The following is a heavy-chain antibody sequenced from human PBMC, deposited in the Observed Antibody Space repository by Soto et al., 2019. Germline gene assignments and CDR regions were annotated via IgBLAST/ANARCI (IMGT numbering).Heavy chain of an antibody. CDR2: ISSSGNII. V-gene: IGHV3-11*01. D-gene: IGHD3-22*01. CDR3: AKMSSENYYDPVFS. CDR1: GFTFSDYY. Sequence: QVQLVESGGVLVKTGGSLRIVCEASGFTFSDYYMRWVRQAPGKGLEWVSYISSSGNIIYYADSVKGRFTISRDKAKNSVYLQMNSLRAEDTALYFCAKMSSENYYDPVFSWGQGTLVTVSS. J-gene: IGHJ4*02.